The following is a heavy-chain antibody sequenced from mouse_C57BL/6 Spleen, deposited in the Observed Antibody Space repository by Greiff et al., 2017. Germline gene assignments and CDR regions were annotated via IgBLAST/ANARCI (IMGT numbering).Heavy chain of an antibody. CDR3: TRDQDYYGSSSHWYFDV. Sequence: EVKLVESGEGLVKPGGSLKLSCAASGFTFSSYAMSWVRQTPEKRLEWVAYISSGGDYIYYADTVKGRFTISRDNARNTLYLQMSSLKSEDTAMYYCTRDQDYYGSSSHWYFDVWGTGTTVTVSS. J-gene: IGHJ1*03. V-gene: IGHV5-9-1*02. CDR2: ISSGGDYI. CDR1: GFTFSSYA. D-gene: IGHD1-1*01.